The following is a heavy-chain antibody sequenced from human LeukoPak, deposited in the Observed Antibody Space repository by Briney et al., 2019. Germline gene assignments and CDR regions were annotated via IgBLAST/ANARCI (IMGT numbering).Heavy chain of an antibody. CDR2: ISSSSSTI. J-gene: IGHJ6*03. CDR3: ARDAVGWLREAPYYYYYMDV. Sequence: QTGGSLRLSYAASGFTFSSHGMSWVRQAPGKGLEWVSYISSSSSTIYYADSVKGRFTISRDNSKNTLYLQMNSLRAEDTAVYYCARDAVGWLREAPYYYYYMDVWGKGTTVTIS. D-gene: IGHD5-12*01. CDR1: GFTFSSHG. V-gene: IGHV3-48*01.